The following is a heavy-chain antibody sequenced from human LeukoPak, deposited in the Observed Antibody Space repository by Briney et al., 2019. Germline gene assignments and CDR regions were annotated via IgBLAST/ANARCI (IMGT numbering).Heavy chain of an antibody. V-gene: IGHV4-34*01. D-gene: IGHD3-10*01. J-gene: IGHJ3*02. CDR2: INHSGST. CDR1: GVSFSGYY. CDR3: ARGQVVRAFDI. Sequence: PSETLSLTCAVYGVSFSGYYWSWLRQPPGKGLEWIGEINHSGSTNYNPSPKSRVTISVDTSKNQFSLKLSSVTAADTAVYYCARGQVVRAFDIWGRGTMVTVSS.